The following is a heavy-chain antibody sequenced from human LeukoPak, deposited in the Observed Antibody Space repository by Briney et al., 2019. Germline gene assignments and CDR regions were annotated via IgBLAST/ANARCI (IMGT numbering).Heavy chain of an antibody. CDR2: ISYDGSNE. J-gene: IGHJ4*02. Sequence: GGSLRLSCAASGFTFSSYAMHWVRQAPGKGLEWVAVISYDGSNEYYADSVKGRFTISRDNAKNSLYLQMNSLRAEDTAVYYCAREGQAGTDFDYWGQGTLVTVSS. CDR3: AREGQAGTDFDY. CDR1: GFTFSSYA. D-gene: IGHD6-13*01. V-gene: IGHV3-30*04.